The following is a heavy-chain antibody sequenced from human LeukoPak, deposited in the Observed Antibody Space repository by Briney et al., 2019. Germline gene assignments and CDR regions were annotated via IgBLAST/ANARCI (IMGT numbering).Heavy chain of an antibody. V-gene: IGHV4-34*01. J-gene: IGHJ5*02. D-gene: IGHD6-13*01. CDR3: ARLYIGGYSRSTNYNWFDP. CDR1: AGSFSGYY. CDR2: INHRRST. Sequence: SETLSLTCAVYAGSFSGYYWSWIRQPPGKGLERIGQINHRRSTNYNPSIKSRVTISVDTSKHQFSLNLTSVTAAETAVYYCARLYIGGYSRSTNYNWFDPWGQGTLVTVSS.